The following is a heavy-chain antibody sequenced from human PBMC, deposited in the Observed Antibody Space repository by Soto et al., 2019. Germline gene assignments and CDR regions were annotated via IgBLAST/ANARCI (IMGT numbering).Heavy chain of an antibody. CDR1: GFTFSSFW. V-gene: IGHV3-74*01. J-gene: IGHJ5*02. D-gene: IGHD4-17*01. CDR3: TRHGSGDYFLFDP. Sequence: GSLRLSCAASGFTFSSFWMHWVRQAPGKGLVWVSRASPDGTSTSYADSVKGRFTISRDNAKNTLYMQMNNLRAEDTAVYYCTRHGSGDYFLFDPWGQGALVTVSS. CDR2: ASPDGTST.